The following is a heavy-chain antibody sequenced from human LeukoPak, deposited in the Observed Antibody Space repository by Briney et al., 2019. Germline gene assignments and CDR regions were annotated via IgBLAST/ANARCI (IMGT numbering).Heavy chain of an antibody. CDR3: ARDRRGWWDKIDY. V-gene: IGHV3-11*04. CDR1: GFTFSDYY. D-gene: IGHD6-19*01. Sequence: GGSLRLSCAASGFTFSDYYMSWIRQAPGKGLEWVSYISNSGSTIHYADSVKGRFNTSRDNAKNSLYLQMNSLRAEDTAVYYCARDRRGWWDKIDYWGQGTLVTVSS. CDR2: ISNSGSTI. J-gene: IGHJ4*02.